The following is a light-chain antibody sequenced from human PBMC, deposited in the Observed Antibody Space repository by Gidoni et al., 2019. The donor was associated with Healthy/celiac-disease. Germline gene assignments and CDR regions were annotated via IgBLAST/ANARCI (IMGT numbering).Light chain of an antibody. CDR3: QQLYT. CDR2: DAS. CDR1: QSVSSY. J-gene: IGKJ2*01. Sequence: EIVLTQSPATLSLSPGERATLSCRASQSVSSYLAWYQQKPGQAPRLLIYDASNRATGIPARFSCSGSGTDFTLTISSLEPEDFAVYYCQQLYTFGQGTKLEIK. V-gene: IGKV3-11*01.